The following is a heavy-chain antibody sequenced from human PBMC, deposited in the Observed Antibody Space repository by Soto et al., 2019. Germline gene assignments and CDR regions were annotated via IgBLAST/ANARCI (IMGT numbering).Heavy chain of an antibody. V-gene: IGHV1-69*13. Sequence: ASVKVSCKASGGTFSSYAISWVRQAPGQGLEWMGGIIPIFGTANYAQKFQVRVTITADESTSTAYMELSSLRSEDTAVYYCASSKRHCSGGSCYSVDYYYYYGMDVWGQGTTVTVSS. J-gene: IGHJ6*02. CDR3: ASSKRHCSGGSCYSVDYYYYYGMDV. CDR1: GGTFSSYA. CDR2: IIPIFGTA. D-gene: IGHD2-15*01.